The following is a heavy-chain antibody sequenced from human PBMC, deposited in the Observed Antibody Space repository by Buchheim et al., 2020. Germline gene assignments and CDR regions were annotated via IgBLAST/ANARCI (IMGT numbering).Heavy chain of an antibody. CDR1: GFTFSSYA. J-gene: IGHJ6*02. D-gene: IGHD3-22*01. V-gene: IGHV3-30-3*01. CDR2: ISYDGSNK. CDR3: ASGGEDSSGYYLRVYYYGMDV. Sequence: QVQLVESGGGVVQPGRSLRLSCAASGFTFSSYAMHWVRRAPGKGLEWVAVISYDGSNKYYADSVKGRFTISRDNSKNTLYLQMNSLRAEDTAVYYCASGGEDSSGYYLRVYYYGMDVWGQGTT.